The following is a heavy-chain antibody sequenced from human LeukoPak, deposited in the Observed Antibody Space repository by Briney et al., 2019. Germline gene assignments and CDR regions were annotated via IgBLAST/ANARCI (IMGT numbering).Heavy chain of an antibody. D-gene: IGHD3-22*01. V-gene: IGHV1-18*01. CDR3: ARDDRYYYDSSGYPY. CDR2: ISAYNGNT. J-gene: IGHJ4*02. Sequence: ASVKVSCKASGYTFTSYGIGWVRQAPGQGLEWMGWISAYNGNTNYAQKLQGRVTMTTDTSTSTAYMELRSLRSDDTAVYYCARDDRYYYDSSGYPYWGQGTLVTVSS. CDR1: GYTFTSYG.